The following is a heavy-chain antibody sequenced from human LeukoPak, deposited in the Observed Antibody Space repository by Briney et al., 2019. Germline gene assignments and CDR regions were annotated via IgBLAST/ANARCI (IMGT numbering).Heavy chain of an antibody. V-gene: IGHV4-39*01. CDR1: GGSIRSSYYY. CDR3: ARTYYDSSDIYAFDI. CDR2: THYSGNT. J-gene: IGHJ3*02. D-gene: IGHD3-22*01. Sequence: PSETLSLTCTVSGGSIRSSYYYWGWIRQPPGKGLEWVGSTHYSGNTYYNPSLKSRVTISVDTSKNQFSLKLRSVTAADTAVYYCARTYYDSSDIYAFDIWGQGTMVTVSS.